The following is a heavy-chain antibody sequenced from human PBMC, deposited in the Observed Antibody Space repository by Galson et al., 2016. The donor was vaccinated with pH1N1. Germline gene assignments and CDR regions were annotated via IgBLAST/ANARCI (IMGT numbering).Heavy chain of an antibody. CDR1: RDTFINYA. V-gene: IGHV1-69*10. D-gene: IGHD5-24*01. CDR2: IIPILGAP. J-gene: IGHJ4*02. Sequence: SVKVSCKASRDTFINYAFSWVRQAPGKGLEWMGGIIPILGAPNYAQNFQGRVTISTDKSTTTAYMELTGLTSADTAIYYCARMPRGYNTIDSWGQGTLITVSS. CDR3: ARMPRGYNTIDS.